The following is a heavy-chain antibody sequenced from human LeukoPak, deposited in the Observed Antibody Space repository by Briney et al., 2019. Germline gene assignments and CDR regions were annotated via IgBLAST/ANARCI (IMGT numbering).Heavy chain of an antibody. CDR2: ISGSGGST. CDR1: GFTFSSYA. Sequence: GGSLRLSCAASGFTFSSYAMSWVRQAPGKGLEWVSAISGSGGSTYYADSVKGWFTISRDNSKNTLYLQMNSLRAEDTAVYYCAKWLGGWFLSSMYYFDYWGQGTLVTVSS. D-gene: IGHD3-10*01. V-gene: IGHV3-23*01. CDR3: AKWLGGWFLSSMYYFDY. J-gene: IGHJ4*02.